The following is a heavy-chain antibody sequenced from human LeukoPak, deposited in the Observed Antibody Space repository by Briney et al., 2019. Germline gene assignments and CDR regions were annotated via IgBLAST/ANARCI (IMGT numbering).Heavy chain of an antibody. CDR1: GFTFSSYA. V-gene: IGHV3-23*01. J-gene: IGHJ4*02. CDR2: ISGGSGST. CDR3: AKFKGHYGDSEYYFDS. Sequence: GGSLRLSCAASGFTFSSYAMSWVRQAPGKGLAWVSTISGGSGSTYCADSVKGRFTISRDNSKNTLYLQMNSLRDEDTAVYYCAKFKGHYGDSEYYFDSWGQGTLVTVSS. D-gene: IGHD3-10*01.